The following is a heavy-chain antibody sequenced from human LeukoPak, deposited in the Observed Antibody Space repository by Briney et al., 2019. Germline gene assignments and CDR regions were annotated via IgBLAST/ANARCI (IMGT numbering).Heavy chain of an antibody. CDR1: GFSFSSYG. V-gene: IGHV3-30*02. CDR3: ARSLSSRFSGPRRPYYFDY. J-gene: IGHJ4*02. CDR2: IRSDGSNK. D-gene: IGHD3-16*02. Sequence: GGSLRLSCAGSGFSFSSYGMHWVRQAPGKGLEWMAFIRSDGSNKYYADSVKGRFTISRDNSKNTLYLQMNSLRAEDTAVYYCARSLSSRFSGPRRPYYFDYWGQGTLVTVSS.